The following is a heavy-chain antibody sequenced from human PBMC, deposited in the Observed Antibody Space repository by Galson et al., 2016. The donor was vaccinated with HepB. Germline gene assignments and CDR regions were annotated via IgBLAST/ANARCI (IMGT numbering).Heavy chain of an antibody. CDR3: ARSDWQQLLTTRFDD. Sequence: SVKVSCKASGGTFSSSVISWVRQAPGQGLEWMGGIIPQLGPPNYAQKFQGRVTITAVEFTSTASMELSSLTSEDTAVYYCARSDWQQLLTTRFDDWGQGTLVSVSS. CDR2: IIPQLGPP. J-gene: IGHJ4*02. D-gene: IGHD6-13*01. V-gene: IGHV1-69*13. CDR1: GGTFSSSV.